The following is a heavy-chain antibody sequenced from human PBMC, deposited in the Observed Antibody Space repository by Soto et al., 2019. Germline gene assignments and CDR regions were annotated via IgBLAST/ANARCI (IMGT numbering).Heavy chain of an antibody. Sequence: GGSLRLSCAASGFTFSSYAMSWVRQAPGKGLEWVSAISGSGGSTYYADSVKGRFTISRDNSKNTLYLQMNSLRAEDTAVYYCAKTLTERSGANWFDPWGQGTLVTSPQ. V-gene: IGHV3-23*01. J-gene: IGHJ5*02. CDR3: AKTLTERSGANWFDP. CDR2: ISGSGGST. D-gene: IGHD1-26*01. CDR1: GFTFSSYA.